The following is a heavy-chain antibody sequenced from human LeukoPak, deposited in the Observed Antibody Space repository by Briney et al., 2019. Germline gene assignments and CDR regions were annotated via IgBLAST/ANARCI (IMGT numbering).Heavy chain of an antibody. CDR2: IYYSGST. Sequence: PSETLSLTCTVSGASIRSYLWSWIRQPPGKGLEWIGYIYYSGSTNYNPSLKSRVTISVDTSKNQFSLKLSSVTAADTAVYYCASSGPRGWFDPWGQGTLVTVSS. CDR3: ASSGPRGWFDP. V-gene: IGHV4-59*08. J-gene: IGHJ5*02. D-gene: IGHD1-14*01. CDR1: GASIRSYL.